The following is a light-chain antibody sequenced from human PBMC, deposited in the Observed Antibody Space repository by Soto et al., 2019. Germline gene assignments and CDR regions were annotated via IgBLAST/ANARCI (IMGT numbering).Light chain of an antibody. CDR2: DAS. J-gene: IGKJ1*01. V-gene: IGKV1-5*01. CDR3: QQYSNYFT. Sequence: DIQMTQSPSTLSASVGDRVTITCRASQSISSWLAWYQQKPGKAPKLLIYDASSLESGVPSRFSGSGSGTEFTLTISSLQPDYSATYYCQQYSNYFTFGQGTKVEIK. CDR1: QSISSW.